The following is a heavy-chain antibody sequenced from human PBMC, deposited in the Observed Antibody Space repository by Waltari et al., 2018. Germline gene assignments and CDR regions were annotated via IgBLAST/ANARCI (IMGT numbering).Heavy chain of an antibody. V-gene: IGHV1-69-2*01. J-gene: IGHJ4*02. CDR2: GEPEDGET. CDR1: GYTFTDYY. D-gene: IGHD7-27*01. CDR3: ATDRGDAHWGY. Sequence: EVQLVQSGAEVKKPGATVKISCKVSGYTFTDYYMHWGQQAPGKGLEWMGLGEPEDGETIYAGKFKGRVTITAETSTDTAYMELSSLRSEDTAVYYCATDRGDAHWGYWGQGTLVTVSS.